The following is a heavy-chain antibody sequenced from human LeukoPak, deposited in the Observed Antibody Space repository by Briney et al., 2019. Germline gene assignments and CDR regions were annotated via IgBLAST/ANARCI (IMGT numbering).Heavy chain of an antibody. J-gene: IGHJ4*02. CDR2: IYYSGST. V-gene: IGHV4-59*01. CDR1: GGSISSYY. Sequence: SETLSLTCTVSGGSISSYYWSWIRQPPGKGLEWIGYIYYSGSTNYNPSLKSRVTISVDTSKNQFSLKLSSVTAADTAVYYCAHWPTPYYYGSGSGNYWGQGTLVTVSS. D-gene: IGHD3-10*01. CDR3: AHWPTPYYYGSGSGNY.